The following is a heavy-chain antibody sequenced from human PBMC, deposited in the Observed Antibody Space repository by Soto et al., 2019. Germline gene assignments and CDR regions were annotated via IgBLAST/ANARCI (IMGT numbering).Heavy chain of an antibody. D-gene: IGHD2-2*01. J-gene: IGHJ5*02. V-gene: IGHV4-59*08. Sequence: SETLSLTCTVSGGSISSYYWSWIRQPPGKGLEWIGYIYYSGSTNYNPSLKSRVTISVDTSKNQFSLKLSSVTAADTAVYYCASSPVVPAAIYWFDPWGQGTLVTVS. CDR2: IYYSGST. CDR1: GGSISSYY. CDR3: ASSPVVPAAIYWFDP.